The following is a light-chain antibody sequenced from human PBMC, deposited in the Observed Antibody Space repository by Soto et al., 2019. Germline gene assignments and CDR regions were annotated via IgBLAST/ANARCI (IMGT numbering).Light chain of an antibody. Sequence: EIVLTQSTATLSLSPGERATLSCRASHSVSSYLAWYHQNPGQAPRLLIYDASNRATVIPARFSGSGSGTEFTLTISSLEPEAFSVYYCQQRRTGPLYTFGQGTKLEIK. J-gene: IGKJ2*01. V-gene: IGKV3-11*01. CDR1: HSVSSY. CDR2: DAS. CDR3: QQRRTGPLYT.